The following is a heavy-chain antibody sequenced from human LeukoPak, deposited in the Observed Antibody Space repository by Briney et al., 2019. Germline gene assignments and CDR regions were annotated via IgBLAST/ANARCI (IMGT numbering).Heavy chain of an antibody. CDR3: ARGRRIVVVTATPGYFDY. CDR1: GGSFSGYY. D-gene: IGHD2-21*02. CDR2: INHSGST. Sequence: SETLSLTCAVYGGSFSGYYWSWIRQPPGKGLEWIGEINHSGSTNYNPSLKSRVTISVDTSKNQFSLKLGAVTAADTAVYYCARGRRIVVVTATPGYFDYWGQGTLVTVPS. V-gene: IGHV4-34*01. J-gene: IGHJ4*02.